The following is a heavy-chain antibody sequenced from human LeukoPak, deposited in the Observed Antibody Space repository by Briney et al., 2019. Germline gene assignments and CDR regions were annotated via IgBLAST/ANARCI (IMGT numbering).Heavy chain of an antibody. CDR3: ARGQGGDYYDTSGFYFDF. Sequence: SETLSLTCAVSGGSISSGGYSWSWIRQPPGKGLEWIGYIYHSGSTYYNPSLKSRVTISVDRSKNQFSLKLSSVTAADSAVYYCARGQGGDYYDTSGFYFDFWGQGTLVIVSS. CDR1: GGSISSGGYS. V-gene: IGHV4-30-2*01. CDR2: IYHSGST. J-gene: IGHJ4*02. D-gene: IGHD3-22*01.